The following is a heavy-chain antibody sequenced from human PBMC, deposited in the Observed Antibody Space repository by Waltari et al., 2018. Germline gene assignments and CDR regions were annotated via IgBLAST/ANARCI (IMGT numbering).Heavy chain of an antibody. D-gene: IGHD6-6*01. CDR1: GYTFTGYY. CDR2: SNPNRGGT. CDR3: ARETYSSSTDY. Sequence: QVQLVQSGAEVKKPGASVKVSCKASGYTFTGYYMHWVRQAPGQGLEWMGRSNPNRGGTNYAQKFQGRVTMTRDTSISTAYMELSRLRSDDTAVYYCARETYSSSTDYWGQGTLVTVSS. J-gene: IGHJ4*02. V-gene: IGHV1-2*06.